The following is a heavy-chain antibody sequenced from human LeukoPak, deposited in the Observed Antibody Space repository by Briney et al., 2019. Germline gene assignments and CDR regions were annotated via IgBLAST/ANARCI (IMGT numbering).Heavy chain of an antibody. J-gene: IGHJ4*02. V-gene: IGHV3-23*01. CDR2: ISGSGGST. CDR1: GFTFSSYA. CDR3: AKAEREWLARGGGFQDY. Sequence: GGSLRLSCAASGFTFSSYAMSWVRQAPGKGLEWVSAISGSGGSTYYADSVKGRFTISRDNSKNTLYLQMNSLRAEDTAVYYCAKAEREWLARGGGFQDYWGQGTLVTVSS. D-gene: IGHD6-19*01.